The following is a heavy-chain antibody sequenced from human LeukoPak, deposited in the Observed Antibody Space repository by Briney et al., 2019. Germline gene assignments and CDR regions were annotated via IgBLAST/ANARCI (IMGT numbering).Heavy chain of an antibody. D-gene: IGHD6-19*01. CDR1: GFTFSTSW. CDR3: AREPGYSSGWHDY. V-gene: IGHV3-7*01. Sequence: GGSLRLSCAASGFTFSTSWMNWVRQAPGKGLEWVASIKQDGSEKYYVDSVKGRFTISRDNAKNSLYLQMNSLRAEDTAVYYCAREPGYSSGWHDYWGQETLVTVSS. CDR2: IKQDGSEK. J-gene: IGHJ4*02.